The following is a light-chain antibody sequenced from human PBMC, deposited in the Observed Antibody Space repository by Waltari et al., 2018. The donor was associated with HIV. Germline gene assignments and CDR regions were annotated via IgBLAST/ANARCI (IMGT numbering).Light chain of an antibody. V-gene: IGLV2-23*02. CDR1: SSDVGCYKH. J-gene: IGLJ2*01. Sequence: QSALTQPASVSGSPGQSITISCTGSSSDVGCYKHVSWYQQHPGKAPRLIIYEVSKRPSGVSNRYSASKSGKTASLTVSGLRAEDEADYYCSSYAGSSTFVIFGGGTKLTVL. CDR3: SSYAGSSTFVI. CDR2: EVS.